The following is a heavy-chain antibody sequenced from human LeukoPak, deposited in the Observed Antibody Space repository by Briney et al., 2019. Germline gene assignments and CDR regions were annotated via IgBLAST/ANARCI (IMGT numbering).Heavy chain of an antibody. Sequence: SQTLSLTCTVSGGSISSGSYYWSWIRQPAGKGLEWIGRIYTSGSTNYNPSLKSRVTISVDKSKNQFSLKLSSVTAADTAVYYCARDRYSSGFANGDDAFDIWGQGTMVTVSS. J-gene: IGHJ3*02. CDR2: IYTSGST. CDR3: ARDRYSSGFANGDDAFDI. D-gene: IGHD6-19*01. CDR1: GGSISSGSYY. V-gene: IGHV4-61*02.